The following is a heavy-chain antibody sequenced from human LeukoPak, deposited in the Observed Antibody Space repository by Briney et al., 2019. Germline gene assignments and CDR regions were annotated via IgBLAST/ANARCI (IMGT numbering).Heavy chain of an antibody. CDR2: ISWNSGSI. CDR1: GFTFDDYA. V-gene: IGHV3-9*03. J-gene: IGHJ3*02. Sequence: GGSLRLSCAASGFTFDDYAMHWVRQAPGKGLEWVSGISWNSGSIGYADSVKGRFTISRDIAKNSLYLQMNSLRAEDMALYYCAKDHQYQLLGLGAFDIWGQGTMVTVSS. D-gene: IGHD2-2*01. CDR3: AKDHQYQLLGLGAFDI.